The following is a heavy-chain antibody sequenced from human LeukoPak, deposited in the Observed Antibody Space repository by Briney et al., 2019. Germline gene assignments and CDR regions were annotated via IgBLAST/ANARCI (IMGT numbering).Heavy chain of an antibody. Sequence: SETLSLTCAVYGGSFSGYYWSWIRQPPAKGLEWIGEINHSGSTNYNPSLKTRVTISVDTSKNQFSLKLISVTAADTAVYYCARVAAARPGAFDIWGQGTMVTVSS. CDR1: GGSFSGYY. CDR3: ARVAAARPGAFDI. CDR2: INHSGST. D-gene: IGHD6-13*01. V-gene: IGHV4-34*01. J-gene: IGHJ3*02.